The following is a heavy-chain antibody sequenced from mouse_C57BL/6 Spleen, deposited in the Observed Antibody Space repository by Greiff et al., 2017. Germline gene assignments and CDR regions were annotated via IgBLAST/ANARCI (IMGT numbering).Heavy chain of an antibody. Sequence: VQLQQPGAELVKPGASVKLSCKASGYTFTSYWMQWVKQRPGQGLEWIGEIDPSDSYTNYNQKFKGKATLTVDTSSSTAYMQLSSLTSEDSAVYYCSLYGGYFDYWGQGTTLTVSS. CDR2: IDPSDSYT. CDR3: SLYGGYFDY. J-gene: IGHJ2*01. V-gene: IGHV1-50*01. D-gene: IGHD1-1*02. CDR1: GYTFTSYW.